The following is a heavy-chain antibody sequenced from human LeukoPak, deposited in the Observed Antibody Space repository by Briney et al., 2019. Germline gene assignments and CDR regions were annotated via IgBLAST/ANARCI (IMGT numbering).Heavy chain of an antibody. Sequence: SETLSLTCTVSGGSISSYYWSWIRQPAGKGLEWIGRIYTSGSTNYSSSLKSRVTMSVDTSKNQFSLKLSSVTAADTAVYYCARENGDYEIWGLNNWFDPWGQGTLVTVSS. D-gene: IGHD4-17*01. CDR3: ARENGDYEIWGLNNWFDP. J-gene: IGHJ5*02. V-gene: IGHV4-4*07. CDR2: IYTSGST. CDR1: GGSISSYY.